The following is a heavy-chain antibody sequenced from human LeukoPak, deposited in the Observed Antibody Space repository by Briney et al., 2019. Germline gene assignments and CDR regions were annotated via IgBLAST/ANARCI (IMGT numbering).Heavy chain of an antibody. CDR1: GGSVSSDKYH. CDR3: ARGVIILNWFDS. D-gene: IGHD3-10*01. V-gene: IGHV4-61*02. CDR2: VYLKGTT. Sequence: SQTLSLTCTVSGGSVSSDKYHWSWIRQPAGKALEWIGRVYLKGTTNYNPSLEGRVTISVDTSKNQFSLNPNSVTATDTATYYCARGVIILNWFDSWGQGARVTVSS. J-gene: IGHJ5*01.